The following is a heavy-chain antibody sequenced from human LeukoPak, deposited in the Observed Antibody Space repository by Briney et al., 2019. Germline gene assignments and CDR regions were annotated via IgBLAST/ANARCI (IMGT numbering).Heavy chain of an antibody. CDR3: AKVGYNFWSGYNY. CDR2: ISGDGRNT. V-gene: IGHV3-23*01. D-gene: IGHD3-3*01. J-gene: IGHJ4*02. CDR1: GFTFYNYA. Sequence: GGSLRLSCAASGFTFYNYAMNWVRQAPGKGLEWVSGISGDGRNTYYADSVKGRFTISRDNSKNTLYLQMNSLRAEDTAAYYCAKVGYNFWSGYNYWGQGTLVTVSS.